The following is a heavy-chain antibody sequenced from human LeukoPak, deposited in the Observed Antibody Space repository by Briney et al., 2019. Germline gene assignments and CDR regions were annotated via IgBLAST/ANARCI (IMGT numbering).Heavy chain of an antibody. Sequence: SETLSLTCAVYGGSFSGYYWSWIRQPPGKGLEWIGEINHSGSTNYNPSLKSRVTISVDTSKNQFSLKLSSVTAADTAVYYCARVYSYDNNWFDPWGQGTLVTVSS. D-gene: IGHD5-18*01. J-gene: IGHJ5*02. CDR1: GGSFSGYY. V-gene: IGHV4-34*01. CDR3: ARVYSYDNNWFDP. CDR2: INHSGST.